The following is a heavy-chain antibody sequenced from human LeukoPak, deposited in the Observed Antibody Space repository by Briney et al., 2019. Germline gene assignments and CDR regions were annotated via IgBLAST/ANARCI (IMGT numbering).Heavy chain of an antibody. Sequence: SETLSLTCTVSGGSISSYYWSWIRQPPGKGLEWIGYIYYSVSTNYTAPLKSRVTISVDTSKNKFSLKVSSVTAADTAVYYCARIGHEDYYFDYWGQGTLVTVSS. V-gene: IGHV4-59*01. CDR1: GGSISSYY. J-gene: IGHJ4*02. CDR2: IYYSVST. CDR3: ARIGHEDYYFDY.